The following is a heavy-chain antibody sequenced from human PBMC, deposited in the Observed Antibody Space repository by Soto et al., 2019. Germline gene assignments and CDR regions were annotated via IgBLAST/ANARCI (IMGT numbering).Heavy chain of an antibody. J-gene: IGHJ5*02. CDR3: VRDGTKTLRDWFDP. CDR1: GASISGFY. D-gene: IGHD1-1*01. V-gene: IGHV4-4*07. CDR2: IYATGTT. Sequence: SETLSLTCTVSGASISGFYWSWIRKSAGKGLEWIGRIYATGTTDYNPSLKSRVMMSVDTSKKKFSLQLRSVTAADTAVYYCVRDGTKTLRDWFDPWGQGISVTVSS.